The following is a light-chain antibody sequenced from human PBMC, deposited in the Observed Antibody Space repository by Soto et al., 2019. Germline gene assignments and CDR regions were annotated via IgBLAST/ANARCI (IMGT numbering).Light chain of an antibody. CDR2: GAS. CDR3: QQYGTAPWT. J-gene: IGKJ1*01. Sequence: EIVLTQSPATLSVSPGERATLSCRASQSISDTLAWYQQKPGQAPRLLLYGASTRATGIPARFSGSGSGTDFTLTISSLQPEDCAVYYCQQYGTAPWTFGQGTKVDIK. CDR1: QSISDT. V-gene: IGKV3D-15*01.